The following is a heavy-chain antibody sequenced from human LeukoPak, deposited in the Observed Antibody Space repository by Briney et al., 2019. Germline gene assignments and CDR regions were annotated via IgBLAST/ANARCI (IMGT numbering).Heavy chain of an antibody. CDR2: LYSGGNT. V-gene: IGHV3-53*01. Sequence: GGSLRLSCAASGFTVSSNYMSWVRQAPGEGLEWVSVLYSGGNTYYADSVKGRFTISRDNSRNTLYLQMNSLRAEDTAVYYCARGPRYDSSGYPFDYWGQGTLVTVSS. D-gene: IGHD3-22*01. J-gene: IGHJ4*02. CDR1: GFTVSSNY. CDR3: ARGPRYDSSGYPFDY.